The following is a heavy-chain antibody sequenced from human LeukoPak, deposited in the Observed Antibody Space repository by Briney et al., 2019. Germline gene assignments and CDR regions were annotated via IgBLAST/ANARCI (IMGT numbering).Heavy chain of an antibody. CDR3: ARDAAEEHDYFDY. V-gene: IGHV4-38-2*02. CDR1: GYSISSDY. Sequence: SETLSLTCTVSGYSISSDYWGWIRQPPGKGLEWIGSIYYSGSTYYNPSLKSRVTISVDTSKNQFSLKLSSVTAADTAVYYCARDAAEEHDYFDYWGQGTLVTVSS. J-gene: IGHJ4*02. CDR2: IYYSGST. D-gene: IGHD6-25*01.